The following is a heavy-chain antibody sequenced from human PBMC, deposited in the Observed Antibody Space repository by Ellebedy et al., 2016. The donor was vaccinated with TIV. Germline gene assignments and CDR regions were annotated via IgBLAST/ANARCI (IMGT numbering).Heavy chain of an antibody. Sequence: GESLKISXAASGFTFSDSAIHWVRQASGKGLEWLGRIRSRVNNYGTAYAASVKGRFTISRDDSKNTAYLQMNSLRAEDTAVYYCARPKIQSTTWHDDFYGMDVWGQGTTVTVSS. CDR3: ARPKIQSTTWHDDFYGMDV. D-gene: IGHD1-14*01. CDR2: IRSRVNNYGT. J-gene: IGHJ6*02. CDR1: GFTFSDSA. V-gene: IGHV3-73*01.